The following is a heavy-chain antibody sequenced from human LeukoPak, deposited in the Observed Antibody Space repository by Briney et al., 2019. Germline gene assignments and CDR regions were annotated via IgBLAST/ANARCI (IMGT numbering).Heavy chain of an antibody. D-gene: IGHD6-25*01. J-gene: IGHJ4*02. CDR1: GFTFSTYV. CDR3: ARDPSAAARFDY. CDR2: ITGDGGYT. V-gene: IGHV3-64*01. Sequence: QPGGSLRLSCAASGFTFSTYVMQWVRQAPGKGLEYVSAITGDGGYTYYANSLKGRFTISRDNSKKTLYLQMGSLRADDLAVYYCARDPSAAARFDYWGQGTLVTVSS.